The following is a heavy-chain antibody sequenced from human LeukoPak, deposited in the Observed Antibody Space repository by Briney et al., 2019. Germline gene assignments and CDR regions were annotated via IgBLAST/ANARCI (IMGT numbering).Heavy chain of an antibody. D-gene: IGHD5-24*01. V-gene: IGHV1-2*02. J-gene: IGHJ4*02. CDR3: AGGESRLQY. Sequence: ASVKVSCKSSGYTFTAYYMHWVRQAPGQGLEWMGWINPNSGGTNYAQKFQGRVTMTRDTSIGTAYMEMSRLTSDDTAVYYCAGGESRLQYWGQGTLVTVCS. CDR2: INPNSGGT. CDR1: GYTFTAYY.